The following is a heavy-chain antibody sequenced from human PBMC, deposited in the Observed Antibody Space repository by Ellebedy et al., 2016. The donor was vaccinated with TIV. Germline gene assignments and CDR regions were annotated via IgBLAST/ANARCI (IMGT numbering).Heavy chain of an antibody. CDR3: AKLAIAVTNPQTDH. J-gene: IGHJ4*02. CDR2: ISYSGYA. D-gene: IGHD2-2*03. CDR1: GAPSGNYF. V-gene: IGHV4-39*02. Sequence: SETLSLTXAVSGAPSGNYFWSWIRQPLGKGLEWIGGISYSGYAFYNPSLRSRVTISVDTSKNYFSLSLISVTAADTAVYYCAKLAIAVTNPQTDHWGQGTLVTVSS.